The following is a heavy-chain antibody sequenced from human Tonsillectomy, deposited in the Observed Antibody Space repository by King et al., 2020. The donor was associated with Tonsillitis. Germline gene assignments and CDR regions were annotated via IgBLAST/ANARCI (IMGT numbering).Heavy chain of an antibody. CDR2: IKSKTDGETT. CDR1: GLTFRNAW. D-gene: IGHD5-18*01. Sequence: VQLVESGGGLVKPGGSLRLSCAASGLTFRNAWMSWVRQAPGKGLEWVGRIKSKTDGETTDYAAPVKGRFTISRDDSKNTLCLQMNSLQTEDTAVYYCIVDTDYSYYSGLDVWGQGTTVTVSS. CDR3: IVDTDYSYYSGLDV. J-gene: IGHJ6*02. V-gene: IGHV3-15*01.